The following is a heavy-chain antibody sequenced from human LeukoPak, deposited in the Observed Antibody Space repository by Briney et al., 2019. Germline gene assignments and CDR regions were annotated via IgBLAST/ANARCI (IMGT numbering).Heavy chain of an antibody. D-gene: IGHD5-18*01. CDR3: ARDRGYSYVRPYYFDY. CDR2: IYYSGST. V-gene: IGHV4-30-4*01. CDR1: GGSISSGDYY. Sequence: SETLSLTCTVSGGSISSGDYYWSWIRQPPGKGLEWIGYIYYSGSTYYNPSLKSRVTISVDTSKNQFSLKLSSVTAADTAVYYCARDRGYSYVRPYYFDYWGQGTLVTVSS. J-gene: IGHJ4*02.